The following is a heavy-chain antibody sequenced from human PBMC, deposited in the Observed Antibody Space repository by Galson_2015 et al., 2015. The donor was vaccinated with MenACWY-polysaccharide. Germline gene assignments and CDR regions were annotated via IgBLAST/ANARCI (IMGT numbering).Heavy chain of an antibody. Sequence: TLSLTCAVSGGSISSSNWWSWVRQPPGKGLEWIGEIFHSGNTNYNPSLKSRVTISVDKSKNQFSLKLSSVTAADAAVYYCARVFLSQSYPFDYWGQGTLVTVSS. CDR3: ARVFLSQSYPFDY. J-gene: IGHJ4*02. V-gene: IGHV4-4*02. D-gene: IGHD1-26*01. CDR1: GGSISSSNW. CDR2: IFHSGNT.